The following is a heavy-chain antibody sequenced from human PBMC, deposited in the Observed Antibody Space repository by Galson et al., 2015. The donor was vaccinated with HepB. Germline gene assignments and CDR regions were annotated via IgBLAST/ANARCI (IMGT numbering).Heavy chain of an antibody. CDR2: INTNGGYT. D-gene: IGHD6-6*01. J-gene: IGHJ4*02. CDR3: ARDVFDQLVHYLGY. V-gene: IGHV1-46*01. CDR1: GYTFTSYY. Sequence: SVKVSCKASGYTFTSYYMHWLRQAPGQGLEWMGIINTNGGYTIYAQKFQGRVTMTTDTSTSTVQMELSSLGSDDTAVYYCARDVFDQLVHYLGYWGQGTLGTVTP.